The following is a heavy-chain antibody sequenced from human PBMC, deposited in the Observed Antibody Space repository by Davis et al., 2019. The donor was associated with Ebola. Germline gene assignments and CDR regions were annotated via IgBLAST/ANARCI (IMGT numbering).Heavy chain of an antibody. CDR3: ARAGRMTARFDY. Sequence: GESLKISCAASGFTFSDYYMSWIRQAPGKGLEWVSYISSSSSYTNYADSVKGRFTISRDNAKNSLYLQMNSLRAEDTAVYYCARAGRMTARFDYWGQGTLVTVSS. CDR2: ISSSSSYT. D-gene: IGHD2-21*02. V-gene: IGHV3-11*06. CDR1: GFTFSDYY. J-gene: IGHJ4*02.